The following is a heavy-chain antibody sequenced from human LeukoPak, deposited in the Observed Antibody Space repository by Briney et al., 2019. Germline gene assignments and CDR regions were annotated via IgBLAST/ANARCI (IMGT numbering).Heavy chain of an antibody. CDR2: IIPIFGTA. D-gene: IGHD3-10*01. CDR3: ARDAGSPQGDAFDI. J-gene: IGHJ3*02. V-gene: IGHV1-69*13. Sequence: SVKVSCKASGGTFSSYAISWARQAPGQGLEWMGGIIPIFGTANYARKFQGRVTITADESTSTAYMELSSLRSEDTAVYYCARDAGSPQGDAFDIWGQGTMVTVSS. CDR1: GGTFSSYA.